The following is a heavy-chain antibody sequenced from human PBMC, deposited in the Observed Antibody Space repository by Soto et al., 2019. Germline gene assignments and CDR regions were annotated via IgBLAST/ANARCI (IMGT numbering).Heavy chain of an antibody. Sequence: QVPLVQSGAEVKKPGSSVKVSCKASGGTFNSFAISWVRQVPGQGLEWMGGLTPFFGSTKYAQRFQGRVTITADESMSTAYMELSSLRPEDTAVYYCARPNDTSAYSLFDYWGQGTLVTVSS. CDR1: GGTFNSFA. CDR2: LTPFFGST. CDR3: ARPNDTSAYSLFDY. V-gene: IGHV1-69*01. J-gene: IGHJ4*02. D-gene: IGHD6-19*01.